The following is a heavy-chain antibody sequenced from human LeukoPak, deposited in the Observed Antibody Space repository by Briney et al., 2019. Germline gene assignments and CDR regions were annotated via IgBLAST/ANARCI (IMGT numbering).Heavy chain of an antibody. CDR3: ARFTYDDHGKNHYLDY. D-gene: IGHD4-17*01. J-gene: IGHJ4*02. CDR2: INYGGST. V-gene: IGHV4-59*08. CDR1: GDSIRSDY. Sequence: SETLSLTCKVSGDSIRSDYWSWVRQPPGKGLEWMGNINYGGSTNYNPSLKSRLTILVDPSKNQFSLRLSSVTAADTAIYYCARFTYDDHGKNHYLDYWGRGNLVTVSS.